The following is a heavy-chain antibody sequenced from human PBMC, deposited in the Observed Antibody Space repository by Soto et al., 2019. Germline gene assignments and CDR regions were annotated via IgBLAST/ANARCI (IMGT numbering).Heavy chain of an antibody. CDR1: GVSIRSHDW. CDR3: ATRDNSRFY. D-gene: IGHD6-13*01. V-gene: IGHV4-4*02. CDR2: SHQSGNT. Sequence: QVQLQESGPGLVKPSGTLSLTCAVSGVSIRSHDWWTWVRQPPGKGLEWIGESHQSGNTNYNSALESRVTISVDKSKNQFALKLSSVTVADTAVYYCATRDNSRFYWGQGTLVTVSS. J-gene: IGHJ4*02.